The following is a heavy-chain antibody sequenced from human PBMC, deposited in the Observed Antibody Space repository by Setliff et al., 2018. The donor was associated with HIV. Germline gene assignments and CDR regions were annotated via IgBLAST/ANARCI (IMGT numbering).Heavy chain of an antibody. Sequence: GASVKVSCKASGYTFTTFGINWVRRAPGQGLEWMGWISAYSGNTNYAQKLQGRVTMTTDTSTSTAYMELRSLRSDDTAVYYCARGGGGYNFWSGYPSFDYWGQGTLVTVSS. CDR1: GYTFTTFG. V-gene: IGHV1-18*01. J-gene: IGHJ4*02. D-gene: IGHD3-3*01. CDR2: ISAYSGNT. CDR3: ARGGGGYNFWSGYPSFDY.